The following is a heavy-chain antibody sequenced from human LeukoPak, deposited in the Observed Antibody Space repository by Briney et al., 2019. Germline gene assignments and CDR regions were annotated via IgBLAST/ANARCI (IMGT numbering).Heavy chain of an antibody. Sequence: SSETLSLTCTVSGGSISSYYWSWIRQPPGKGLEWIGYIYYSGSTNYNPSLKSRVTISVDTSKNQFSLKLSSVTAADTAVYYCARDRGYSYGYYDAFDIWGQGTMVTVSS. D-gene: IGHD5-18*01. J-gene: IGHJ3*02. CDR3: ARDRGYSYGYYDAFDI. CDR1: GGSISSYY. V-gene: IGHV4-59*01. CDR2: IYYSGST.